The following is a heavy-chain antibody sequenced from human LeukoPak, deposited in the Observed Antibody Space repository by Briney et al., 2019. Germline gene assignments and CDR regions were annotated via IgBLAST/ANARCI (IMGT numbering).Heavy chain of an antibody. V-gene: IGHV3-74*01. Sequence: GGSLRLSCAASGFTFSSYWMHWVRQAPGKGLVWVSRINSDGSSTSYADSVKGRFTISRDNAKNTLYLQMNSLRAEDTALYYCASGYCSGGSCYLEYFQHWGQGTLVTVSS. D-gene: IGHD2-15*01. CDR1: GFTFSSYW. J-gene: IGHJ1*01. CDR3: ASGYCSGGSCYLEYFQH. CDR2: INSDGSST.